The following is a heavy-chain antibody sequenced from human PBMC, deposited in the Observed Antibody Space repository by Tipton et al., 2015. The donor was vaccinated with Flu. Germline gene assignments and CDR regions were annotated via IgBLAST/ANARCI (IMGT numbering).Heavy chain of an antibody. J-gene: IGHJ4*02. D-gene: IGHD2-15*01. Sequence: TLSLTCTVSGASISSGSYYWAWIRQPPGKGLEWVGSVYYSGTTYYNPSLKSRVTISVDTSKNQFSLKVSSATAAATAVYYCARVLVVAATPFDYWGQGILDIVSS. CDR3: ARVLVVAATPFDY. V-gene: IGHV4-39*07. CDR1: GASISSGSYY. CDR2: VYYSGTT.